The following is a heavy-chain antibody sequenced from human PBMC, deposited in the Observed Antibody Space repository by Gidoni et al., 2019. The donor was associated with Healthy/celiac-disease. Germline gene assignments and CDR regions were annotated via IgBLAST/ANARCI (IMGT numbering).Heavy chain of an antibody. CDR3: ARVDDYIWGPRRAFDI. CDR2: IYYSGST. CDR1: GGSISSGDYY. D-gene: IGHD3-16*01. V-gene: IGHV4-30-4*01. J-gene: IGHJ3*02. Sequence: QVQLQESGPGLVKPSQTLSLTCTVSGGSISSGDYYWSWIRQPPGKGLEWIGYIYYSGSTYYNPSLKSRVTISVDTSKNQFSLKLSSVTAADTAVYYCARVDDYIWGPRRAFDIWGQGTMVTVSS.